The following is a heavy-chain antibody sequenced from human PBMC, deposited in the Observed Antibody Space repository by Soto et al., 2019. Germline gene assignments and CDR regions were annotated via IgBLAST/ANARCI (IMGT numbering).Heavy chain of an antibody. CDR2: THSGGDT. CDR1: GFTVSSNY. D-gene: IGHD3-10*01. J-gene: IGHJ6*02. CDR3: ARDGPYYYASRMDG. V-gene: IGHV3-53*04. Sequence: EVQLVESGGGLVQPGGSLRLSCAASGFTVSSNYMTWVRQAPGKGLEWVSVTHSGGDTYYANSVKGRFTVYRHDSKNTLYLQRNSLTPEETAVYYCARDGPYYYASRMDGWGQGTTVTVAS.